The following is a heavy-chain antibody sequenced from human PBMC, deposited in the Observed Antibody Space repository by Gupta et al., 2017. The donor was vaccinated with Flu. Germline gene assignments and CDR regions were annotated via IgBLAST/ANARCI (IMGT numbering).Heavy chain of an antibody. Sequence: VRQAPGQGLEWMGRINPNSGGTNYAQKFQGRVTVTRDTSISTAYMERSGLRSDDTAVYYCARVPNYYYYMDVWGKGTTVTVSS. CDR2: INPNSGGT. CDR3: ARVPNYYYYMDV. J-gene: IGHJ6*03. V-gene: IGHV1-2*06.